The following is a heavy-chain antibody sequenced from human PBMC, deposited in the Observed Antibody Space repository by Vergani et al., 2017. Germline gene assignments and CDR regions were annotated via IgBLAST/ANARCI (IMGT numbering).Heavy chain of an antibody. Sequence: QVHLVESEGGVVQPGRSLRLSCVVSGFTSSYYGMHWVRQAPGEGLEWVAVISYDGTQKYYADSVKGRFTISRDNSKSTLYLQMNSLRTEDTAVYYCATKSCGTPGCQIGYFREWGQGTLVTVSS. J-gene: IGHJ1*01. CDR3: ATKSCGTPGCQIGYFRE. V-gene: IGHV3-30*03. CDR2: ISYDGTQK. D-gene: IGHD1-1*01. CDR1: GFTSSYYG.